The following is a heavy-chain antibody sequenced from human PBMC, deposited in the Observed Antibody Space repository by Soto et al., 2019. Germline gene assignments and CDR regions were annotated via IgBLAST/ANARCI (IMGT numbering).Heavy chain of an antibody. Sequence: EVQLVESGGGLVQPGGSLRLSCAASGFTFSTFFMHWVRQAPGKGLEYVSAISSNGGSTYYASSVKGRFTISRDNSKNTLYLQLGSLRAEDMAIYYCARARYNSGGQVVDYWGQGTLVTVSS. J-gene: IGHJ4*02. V-gene: IGHV3-64*01. CDR2: ISSNGGST. CDR1: GFTFSTFF. D-gene: IGHD6-19*01. CDR3: ARARYNSGGQVVDY.